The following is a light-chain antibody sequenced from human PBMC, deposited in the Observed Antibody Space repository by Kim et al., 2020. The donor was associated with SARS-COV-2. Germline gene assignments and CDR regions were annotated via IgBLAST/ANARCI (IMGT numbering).Light chain of an antibody. CDR2: DVT. CDR1: SSNVRDYKY. Sequence: QSALTQPASVSGSPGQSITISCTGTSSNVRDYKYVSWYQQHPGKAPKLIIYDVTNRPSGVPTRFSGSKSGNTASLTISGLRAEDEAYYYCTSYTTTTLDVFGGGTKVTVL. V-gene: IGLV2-14*03. CDR3: TSYTTTTLDV. J-gene: IGLJ2*01.